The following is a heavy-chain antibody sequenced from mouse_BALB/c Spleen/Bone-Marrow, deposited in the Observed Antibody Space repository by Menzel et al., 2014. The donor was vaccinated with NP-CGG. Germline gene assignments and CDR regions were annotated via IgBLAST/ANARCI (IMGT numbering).Heavy chain of an antibody. CDR2: ISSGSITI. Sequence: DVMLVESGGGLVQPGGSRKLSCSASGFSLSSFGMHWVRQAPEKGLEWVAYISSGSITIFYADTVKGRFTISRDNPKNTLFLQMTSLRSEDTAMYYCTRGGNWEDFDYWGQGTTLTVSS. CDR3: TRGGNWEDFDY. J-gene: IGHJ2*01. CDR1: GFSLSSFG. V-gene: IGHV5-17*02. D-gene: IGHD4-1*01.